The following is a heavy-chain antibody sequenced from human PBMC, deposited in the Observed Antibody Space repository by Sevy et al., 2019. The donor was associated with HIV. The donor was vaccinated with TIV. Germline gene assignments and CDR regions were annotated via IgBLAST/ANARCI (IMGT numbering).Heavy chain of an antibody. J-gene: IGHJ3*02. V-gene: IGHV3-11*01. Sequence: GGSLRLSCAASEFIFSDYYISWIRQAPGKGLEWVSCISDSGSTLYYADSVKGRITISRDNAKNSLFLEINSLRVEDTAIYYCARDLGGSPDAFDIWGQGTMVTVSS. CDR3: ARDLGGSPDAFDI. D-gene: IGHD3-16*01. CDR1: EFIFSDYY. CDR2: ISDSGSTL.